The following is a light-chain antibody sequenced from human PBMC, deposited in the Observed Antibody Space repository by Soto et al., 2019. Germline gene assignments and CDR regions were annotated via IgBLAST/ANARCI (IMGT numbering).Light chain of an antibody. CDR3: SSYTTNSTLG. J-gene: IGLJ2*01. CDR2: QVS. Sequence: QSVLTQPASVSGSPGQSITISCTGTSSDVGGYNYVSWYQHHPGKAPKLMIYQVSNRPSGVSNRFSGSKSANTASLTISGLQAEDEADYYCSSYTTNSTLGFGGGTKVTVL. CDR1: SSDVGGYNY. V-gene: IGLV2-14*01.